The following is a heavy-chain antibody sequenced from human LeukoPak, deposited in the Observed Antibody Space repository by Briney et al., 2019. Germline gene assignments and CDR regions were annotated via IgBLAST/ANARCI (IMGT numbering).Heavy chain of an antibody. CDR2: ISWNSGSI. D-gene: IGHD4-17*01. V-gene: IGHV3-9*01. CDR1: GFTFDDYA. CDR3: AKNFGDYEVEAFDI. Sequence: GGSLRLSCAASGFTFDDYAMHWVRQAPGKGLEWVSGISWNSGSIGYADSVKGRFTISRDNAKNSLYLQMNSLRAEDTALYYCAKNFGDYEVEAFDIWGQGTMVTVSS. J-gene: IGHJ3*02.